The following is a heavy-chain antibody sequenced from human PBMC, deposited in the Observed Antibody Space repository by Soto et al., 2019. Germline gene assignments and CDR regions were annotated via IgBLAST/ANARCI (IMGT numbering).Heavy chain of an antibody. D-gene: IGHD6-13*01. Sequence: GESLEISCKGSGYSFTSYWIGWVRQMPGKGLEWMGIIYPGDSDTRYSPSFQGQVTISADKSISTAYLQWSSLKAPDTAMYYCARQPRSAAAHPLGAFDIWGQGTMVTVSS. J-gene: IGHJ3*02. CDR1: GYSFTSYW. CDR2: IYPGDSDT. CDR3: ARQPRSAAAHPLGAFDI. V-gene: IGHV5-51*01.